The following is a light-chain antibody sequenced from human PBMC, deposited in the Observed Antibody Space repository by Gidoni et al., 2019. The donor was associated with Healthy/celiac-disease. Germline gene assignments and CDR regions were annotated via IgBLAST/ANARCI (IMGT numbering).Light chain of an antibody. CDR1: QRVSSSY. V-gene: IGKV3-20*01. CDR3: QQYGSSPE. J-gene: IGKJ1*01. CDR2: GAS. Sequence: IVLTQSPGTLSLSPGERATLSCRASQRVSSSYLAWYQQKPGQAPRLLIYGASSRATGIPDRFSGSGSGTDFTLTISRLEPEDFAVYYCQQYGSSPEFGQGTKVEIK.